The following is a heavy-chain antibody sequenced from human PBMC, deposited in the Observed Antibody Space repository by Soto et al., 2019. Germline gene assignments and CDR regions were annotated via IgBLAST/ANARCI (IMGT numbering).Heavy chain of an antibody. V-gene: IGHV3-23*01. CDR3: AKDWPDFWSGANYYYYMDV. CDR2: ISGSGGST. J-gene: IGHJ6*03. D-gene: IGHD3-3*01. CDR1: GFTFSSYA. Sequence: PGGSLRLSCAASGFTFSSYAMSWVRQAPGKGLEWVSAISGSGGSTYYADSVKGRFTISRDNSKNTLYLQMNSLRAEDTAVYYCAKDWPDFWSGANYYYYMDVWGKGTTVTVSS.